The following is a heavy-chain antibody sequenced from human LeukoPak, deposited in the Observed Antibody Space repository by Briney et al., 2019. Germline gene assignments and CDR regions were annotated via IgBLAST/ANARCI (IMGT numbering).Heavy chain of an antibody. CDR3: ARLVVFRSYFDY. J-gene: IGHJ4*02. CDR1: GFTVSSNY. Sequence: GGSLRLSCAASGFTVSSNYMSWVRQAPGKGLEWVSVIYSGGSTYYADSVKGRFTISRDNSKNTLYLQMNSLRAEDTAAYYCARLVVFRSYFDYWGQGTLVTVSS. CDR2: IYSGGST. D-gene: IGHD2-2*01. V-gene: IGHV3-53*01.